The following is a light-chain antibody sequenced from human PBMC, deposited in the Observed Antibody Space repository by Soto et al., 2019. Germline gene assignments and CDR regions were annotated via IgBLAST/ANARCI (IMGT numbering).Light chain of an antibody. J-gene: IGLJ2*01. CDR1: SSDVGGYDY. CDR2: NVN. Sequence: QSALTQPASVSGSPGQSIPISCTGTSSDVGGYDYVSWYQQHPGKAPKLVIYNVNNRPSGISNRFSGSKSGNTASLTISGLQAEDEADYYCTSYTSISTVVFGGGTKLTVL. CDR3: TSYTSISTVV. V-gene: IGLV2-14*03.